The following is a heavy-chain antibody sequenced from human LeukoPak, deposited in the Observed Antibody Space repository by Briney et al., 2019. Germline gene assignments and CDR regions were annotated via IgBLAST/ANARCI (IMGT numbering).Heavy chain of an antibody. J-gene: IGHJ6*02. CDR2: INAGNGNT. CDR1: GYTFTSYA. D-gene: IGHD3-10*01. Sequence: ASVKVSCKASGYTFTSYAMHWVRQAPGQRLEWMGWINAGNGNTKYSQKFQGRVTITRDTSASTAYMELSSLRSEDTAVYYCARDSEGSGSYYLDYYYYYGMDVWGQGTTVTVCS. CDR3: ARDSEGSGSYYLDYYYYYGMDV. V-gene: IGHV1-3*01.